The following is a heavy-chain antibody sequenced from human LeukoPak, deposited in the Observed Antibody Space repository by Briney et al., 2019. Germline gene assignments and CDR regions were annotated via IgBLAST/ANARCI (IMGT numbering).Heavy chain of an antibody. J-gene: IGHJ4*02. Sequence: GGSLRLSCAASGFTFSSYGMHWVRQAPGKRLEWVAFIRYDGSNKYYADSVKGRFTISRDNSKNTLYLQMSSLRAEDTAVYYCATDRYLDVDTEYPGFDYWGQGTLVTVSS. D-gene: IGHD5-18*01. CDR2: IRYDGSNK. V-gene: IGHV3-30*02. CDR3: ATDRYLDVDTEYPGFDY. CDR1: GFTFSSYG.